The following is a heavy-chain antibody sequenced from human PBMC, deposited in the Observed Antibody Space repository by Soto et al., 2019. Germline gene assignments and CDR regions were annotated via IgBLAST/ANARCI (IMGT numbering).Heavy chain of an antibody. D-gene: IGHD1-1*01. CDR3: AKDRTTMYDGLDI. Sequence: EVQLLDSGGGLVQPGGSLRLSCAASGFTFTTYAMTWVRQAPGKGLKWVSTVTGSGGSAYYADSVQGRFTISRDNSKNTVYLQMNSLRADDTAIYYCAKDRTTMYDGLDIWGQGTMVTVSS. J-gene: IGHJ3*02. CDR1: GFTFTTYA. V-gene: IGHV3-23*01. CDR2: VTGSGGSA.